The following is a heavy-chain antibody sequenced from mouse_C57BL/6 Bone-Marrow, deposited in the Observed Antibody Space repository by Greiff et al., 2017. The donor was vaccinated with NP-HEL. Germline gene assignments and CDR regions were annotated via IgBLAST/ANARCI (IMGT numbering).Heavy chain of an antibody. J-gene: IGHJ2*01. CDR3: ARGYYYGSSLDY. V-gene: IGHV1-76*01. D-gene: IGHD1-1*01. CDR2: IYPGSGNT. CDR1: GYTFTDYY. Sequence: QVQLQQSGAELVRPGASVKLSCKASGYTFTDYYINWVKQRPGQGLEWIARIYPGSGNTYYNEKFKGKATLTAEKSSSTAYMQLSSLTSEDSAVYFCARGYYYGSSLDYWGQGTTLTVSS.